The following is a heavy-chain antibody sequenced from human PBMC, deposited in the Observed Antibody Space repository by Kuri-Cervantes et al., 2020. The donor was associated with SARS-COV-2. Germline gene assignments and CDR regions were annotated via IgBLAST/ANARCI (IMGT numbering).Heavy chain of an antibody. J-gene: IGHJ3*02. CDR2: IWYDGSNK. CDR3: ARDLSGRAVAGAGAFDI. V-gene: IGHV3-33*01. Sequence: GGSLRLSCAASGFTFSSYGMHWVRQAPGKGLEWVAVIWYDGSNKYYADSVKGRFTISRDNSKNTLYLQMNSLRAEDTAVYYCARDLSGRAVAGAGAFDIWGQGTMVTVSS. CDR1: GFTFSSYG. D-gene: IGHD6-19*01.